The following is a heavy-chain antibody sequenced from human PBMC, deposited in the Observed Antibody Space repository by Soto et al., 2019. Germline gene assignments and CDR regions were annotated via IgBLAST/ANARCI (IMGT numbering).Heavy chain of an antibody. CDR2: ISGSGGST. CDR1: GFTFSNYG. D-gene: IGHD2-15*01. V-gene: IGHV3-23*01. J-gene: IGHJ1*01. CDR3: AKDSPVGVPLLRDLHD. Sequence: PGGSLRLSCAASGFTFSNYGMSWVRQALGKGLEWVSVISGSGGSTYYADSVKGWFTLSRDNSKNTVYLQMNSLRAEDTAVYYCAKDSPVGVPLLRDLHDWGQGTLVTVSS.